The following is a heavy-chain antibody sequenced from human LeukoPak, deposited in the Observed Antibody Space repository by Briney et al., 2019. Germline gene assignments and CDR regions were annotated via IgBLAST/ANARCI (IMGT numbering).Heavy chain of an antibody. D-gene: IGHD3-22*01. CDR1: GYTLTELS. V-gene: IGHV1-24*01. CDR3: ATDHGGREYYDSSGYGGFDY. CDR2: FDPEDGET. J-gene: IGHJ4*02. Sequence: ASVKVSCKVSGYTLTELSMHWVRQAPGKGLEWMGGFDPEDGETIYAQKFQGRVTMTEDTSTDTAYMELSSLRSEDTAVYYCATDHGGREYYDSSGYGGFDYWGQGTLVTVSS.